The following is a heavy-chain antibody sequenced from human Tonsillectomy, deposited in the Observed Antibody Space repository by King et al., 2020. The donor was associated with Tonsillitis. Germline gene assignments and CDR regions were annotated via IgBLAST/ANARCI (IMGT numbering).Heavy chain of an antibody. J-gene: IGHJ6*02. Sequence: VQLVESGGGVVQPGRSLRLSCAASGFTFNSYGMHWVRQAPGKGLEWVAVISYDGNNKYYADSVKGRFTISRDNSKNTLYLQMNSLRAEDTAVSYCAKDLSMVVHLWSHGYGSYYHGMDVWGQGTTVTVSS. D-gene: IGHD5-18*01. CDR3: AKDLSMVVHLWSHGYGSYYHGMDV. CDR2: ISYDGNNK. CDR1: GFTFNSYG. V-gene: IGHV3-30*18.